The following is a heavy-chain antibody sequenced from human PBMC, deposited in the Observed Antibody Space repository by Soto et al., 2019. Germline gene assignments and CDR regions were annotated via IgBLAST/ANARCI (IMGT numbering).Heavy chain of an antibody. Sequence: GASVKASCKASGYTFTSYPMHWVPHAPGQRLEWMGWINAGNGNTKYSQKFQGRVTISRDTSASTAYMELSSLRSEDTAVYYCARSIVVVTALDYWGQGTLVTVSS. CDR1: GYTFTSYP. CDR2: INAGNGNT. J-gene: IGHJ4*02. V-gene: IGHV1-3*01. D-gene: IGHD2-21*02. CDR3: ARSIVVVTALDY.